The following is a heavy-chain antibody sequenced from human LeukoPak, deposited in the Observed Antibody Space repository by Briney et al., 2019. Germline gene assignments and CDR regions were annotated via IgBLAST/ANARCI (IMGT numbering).Heavy chain of an antibody. CDR3: ARSSRSAWADY. Sequence: ASVKVSCKASGYTFTNYDINWVRQATGQGLEWMGWMNPNSRNTDHAQKFQGRVTLTRNTSISTAYMELSSLRSEDTAVYYCARSSRSAWADYWGQGTLVTVSS. CDR2: MNPNSRNT. CDR1: GYTFTNYD. J-gene: IGHJ4*02. V-gene: IGHV1-8*01. D-gene: IGHD6-19*01.